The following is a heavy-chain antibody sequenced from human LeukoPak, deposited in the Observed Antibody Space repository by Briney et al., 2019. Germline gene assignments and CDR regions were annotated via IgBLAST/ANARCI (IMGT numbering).Heavy chain of an antibody. V-gene: IGHV4-30-4*01. CDR1: GGSISSGDYY. CDR3: ARSMTTVTTPYFDY. Sequence: SETLPLTCTVSGGSISSGDYYWSWIRQPPGKGLEWIGYIYYSGSTYYNPSLKSRVTISVDTSKNQFSLKLSSVTAADTAVYYCARSMTTVTTPYFDYWGQGTLVTVSS. D-gene: IGHD4-17*01. J-gene: IGHJ4*02. CDR2: IYYSGST.